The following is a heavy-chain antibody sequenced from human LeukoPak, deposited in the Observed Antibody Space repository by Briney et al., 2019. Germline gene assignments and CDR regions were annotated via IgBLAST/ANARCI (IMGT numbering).Heavy chain of an antibody. Sequence: PGGSLRLSCAASGFTFSSYGMHWVRQAPGKGLEWVAFIRYDGSSKYYADSVKGRFTISRDNSKNTLYLQMNSLRAEDTAVYYCAKDDAWLQYGNWGRGTLVTVSS. V-gene: IGHV3-30*02. CDR2: IRYDGSSK. CDR3: AKDDAWLQYGN. J-gene: IGHJ4*02. D-gene: IGHD5-24*01. CDR1: GFTFSSYG.